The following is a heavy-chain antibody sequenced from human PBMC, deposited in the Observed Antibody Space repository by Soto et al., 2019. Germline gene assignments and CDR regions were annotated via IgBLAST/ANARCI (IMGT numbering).Heavy chain of an antibody. D-gene: IGHD6-13*01. Sequence: QVQLQESGPGLVKPSETLSLTCTVSGDSISNYYWSWIRQPPGKGLEWIGYIYYSGSTNYNPSLKSRVTISVDTAKNQFSLKLCSVTAADTAVYYCARHLWVGSSWYLGAFDIWGQGTMVTVSS. J-gene: IGHJ3*02. CDR2: IYYSGST. CDR3: ARHLWVGSSWYLGAFDI. CDR1: GDSISNYY. V-gene: IGHV4-59*08.